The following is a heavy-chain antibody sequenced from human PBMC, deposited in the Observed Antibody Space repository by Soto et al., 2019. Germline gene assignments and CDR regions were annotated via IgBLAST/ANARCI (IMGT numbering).Heavy chain of an antibody. J-gene: IGHJ5*02. CDR3: ARRGGGNYGDYYWFAP. V-gene: IGHV1-69*08. D-gene: IGHD4-17*01. Sequence: QVLLVQSGAAVKKPGSTVRVSCKASRDTFNNYDITWVRQAPGQGFEWMGRIIPMVGTTNYAQQFQGRVTITADKSTTTAYMELSSLTSEDTAVYYCARRGGGNYGDYYWFAPWGQGTLVTVSS. CDR2: IIPMVGTT. CDR1: RDTFNNYD.